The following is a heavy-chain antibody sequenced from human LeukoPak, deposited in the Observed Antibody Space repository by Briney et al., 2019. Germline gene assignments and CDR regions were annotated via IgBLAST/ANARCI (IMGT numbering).Heavy chain of an antibody. Sequence: SETLSLTCTVSGGSISSYYWSWIRQPPGKGLEWIGYIYYSGSTNYNPSLKSRVTISVDTSKNQFSLKLSSVTAADTAVYYCARDYYDSSGYYYSRYYYYGMDVWGQETTVTVSS. CDR1: GGSISSYY. CDR3: ARDYYDSSGYYYSRYYYYGMDV. V-gene: IGHV4-59*01. D-gene: IGHD3-22*01. J-gene: IGHJ6*02. CDR2: IYYSGST.